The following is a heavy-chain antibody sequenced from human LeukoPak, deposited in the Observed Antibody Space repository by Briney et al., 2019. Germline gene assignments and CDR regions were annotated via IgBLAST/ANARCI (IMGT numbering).Heavy chain of an antibody. Sequence: SQTLSLTCTVSGGSISSGGYYWSWIRPHPGKGLEWIGYIYYSGSAYYKPSLKSRVTISVDTSKNQFSLKLSSVTAADTAVYYCAGSMDSGADRWWFDPWGQGTLV. CDR1: GGSISSGGYY. CDR2: IYYSGSA. J-gene: IGHJ5*02. D-gene: IGHD2-21*02. CDR3: AGSMDSGADRWWFDP. V-gene: IGHV4-31*03.